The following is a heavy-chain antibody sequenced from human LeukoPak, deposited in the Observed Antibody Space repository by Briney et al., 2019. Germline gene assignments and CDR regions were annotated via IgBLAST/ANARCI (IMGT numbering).Heavy chain of an antibody. D-gene: IGHD3-10*01. V-gene: IGHV3-9*01. CDR2: ISWNSGSI. CDR1: GFTFDDYA. Sequence: GGSLRLSCAASGFTFDDYAMHWVRQAPGKGLEWVSGISWNSGSIGYADSVKGRFTISRGNAKNSLYLQMNSLRAEDTALYYCAKDLGLLWLVAFDYWGQGTLVTVSS. J-gene: IGHJ4*02. CDR3: AKDLGLLWLVAFDY.